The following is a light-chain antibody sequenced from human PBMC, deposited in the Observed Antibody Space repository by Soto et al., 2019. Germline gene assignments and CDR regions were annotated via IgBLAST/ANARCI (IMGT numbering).Light chain of an antibody. CDR2: DAS. Sequence: DIQMTQSPSTVSASVGDRVSITCRASQSINTWLAGYQQKPGKAPRVLISDASSLQSGVPLRFRGSGSGTEFTLTLSSLECDDFATYYCQQYDGHFGQGTKLAIQ. J-gene: IGKJ2*01. CDR1: QSINTW. V-gene: IGKV1-5*01. CDR3: QQYDGH.